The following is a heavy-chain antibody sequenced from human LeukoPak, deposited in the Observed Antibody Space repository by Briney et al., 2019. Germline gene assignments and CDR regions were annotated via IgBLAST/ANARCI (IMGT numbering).Heavy chain of an antibody. Sequence: ASVKVSCKVSGYTLTELSMHWVRQARGKGLEWRGGFDPEDGETIYAQKFQGRVTMTEDTSTDTAYMELSSLRSEDTAVYYCAIRDGYNYSPFDYWGQGTLVTVSS. D-gene: IGHD5-24*01. V-gene: IGHV1-24*01. J-gene: IGHJ4*02. CDR3: AIRDGYNYSPFDY. CDR2: FDPEDGET. CDR1: GYTLTELS.